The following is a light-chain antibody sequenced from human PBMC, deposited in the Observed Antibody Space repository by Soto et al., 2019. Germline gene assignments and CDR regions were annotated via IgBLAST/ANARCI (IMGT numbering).Light chain of an antibody. V-gene: IGKV3-20*01. CDR1: QSVSSSY. J-gene: IGKJ1*01. CDR3: QQCGSSRT. CDR2: GAS. Sequence: EIVLTQSPGTLSLSPGERATLSCRASQSVSSSYLDWYQQKPGQAPRLLIYGASSRATGIPDRFSGSVSGTVFTLTISRLELEDFAVYYCQQCGSSRTFGQGTKLEIK.